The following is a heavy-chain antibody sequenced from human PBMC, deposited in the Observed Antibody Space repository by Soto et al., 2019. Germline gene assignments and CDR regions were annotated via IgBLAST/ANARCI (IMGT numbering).Heavy chain of an antibody. Sequence: QVQLQESGPRLVKPSETLSLTCTVSGGSISSRSHYWGWIRQSPGKHLEWIGSSFYRGSTHYNPSLKTRVTISVDTSKNQVSLKLYSVTAADTAVYYCATADGFGVVTPFFEYWGQGILVTVSS. CDR3: ATADGFGVVTPFFEY. J-gene: IGHJ4*02. CDR2: SFYRGST. CDR1: GGSISSRSHY. V-gene: IGHV4-39*01. D-gene: IGHD3-3*01.